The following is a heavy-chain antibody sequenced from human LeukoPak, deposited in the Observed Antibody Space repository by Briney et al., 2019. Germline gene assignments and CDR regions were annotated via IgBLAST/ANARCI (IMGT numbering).Heavy chain of an antibody. V-gene: IGHV3-49*04. CDR1: GFTFGYHA. D-gene: IGHD2-2*01. J-gene: IGHJ4*02. CDR3: TRDIVSISQPYYFDC. CDR2: IRSQAYSGTT. Sequence: PGRSLRLSCTASGFTFGYHAINWVRQAPGRGLEWVGFIRSQAYSGTTEYATSVKDRSTISRDDSKSIAYLQMNSLKTEETAVYYCTRDIVSISQPYYFDCWGQGTLVTVSS.